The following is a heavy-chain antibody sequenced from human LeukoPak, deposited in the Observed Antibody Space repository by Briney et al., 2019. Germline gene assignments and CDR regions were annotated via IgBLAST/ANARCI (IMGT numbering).Heavy chain of an antibody. CDR3: ARERSLVFDY. V-gene: IGHV1-69*05. CDR1: GGTFSSYA. D-gene: IGHD2-15*01. Sequence: SVKVSCKASGGTFSSYAIIWVRRAPGQGLEWMGGIIPIFGTANYAQKFQGRVTITTDESTSTAYMELSSLRSEDTAVYYCARERSLVFDYWGQGTLVTVSS. J-gene: IGHJ4*02. CDR2: IIPIFGTA.